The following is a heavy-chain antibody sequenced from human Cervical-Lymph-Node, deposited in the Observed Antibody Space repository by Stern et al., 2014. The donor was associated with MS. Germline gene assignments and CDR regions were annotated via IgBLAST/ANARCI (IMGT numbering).Heavy chain of an antibody. CDR3: AHRPMESLGRPFDY. Sequence: QVTLRESGPTVVKPTQTLTLTCTFSGFSLTTSGVSVSWIRQPPGRAMEWLALIYWDDEKRYSPSLRSRLTITKDTSKNQVVLIMINMDPVETATYYCAHRPMESLGRPFDYWGQGTLVTVSS. J-gene: IGHJ4*02. CDR2: IYWDDEK. CDR1: GFSLTTSGVS. D-gene: IGHD1-1*01. V-gene: IGHV2-5*08.